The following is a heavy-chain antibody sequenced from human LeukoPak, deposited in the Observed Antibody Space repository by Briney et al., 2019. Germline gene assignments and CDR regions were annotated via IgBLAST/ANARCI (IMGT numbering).Heavy chain of an antibody. CDR3: ARDKQYYYDSSGYYLVY. CDR1: GGTFSSYT. D-gene: IGHD3-22*01. V-gene: IGHV1-69*05. J-gene: IGHJ4*02. Sequence: SVKVSCKASGGTFSSYTISWVRQAPGQGLEWMGRIIPIFGTANYAQKFQGRVTITTDESTSTAYMELSSLRSEDTAVYYCARDKQYYYDSSGYYLVYWGQGTLVTVSS. CDR2: IIPIFGTA.